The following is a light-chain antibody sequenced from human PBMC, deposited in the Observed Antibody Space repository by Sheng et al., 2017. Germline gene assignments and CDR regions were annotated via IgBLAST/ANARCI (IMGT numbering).Light chain of an antibody. CDR2: AAS. CDR3: QQLNSSPRT. Sequence: AIRMTQSPSSFSASTGDRVTITCRASQGISSYLAWYQQKPGKAPKLLIYAASTLQSGVPSRFGGSGSGTEFTLTISSLQPEDFATYYCQQLNSSPRTFGQGTKLEIK. J-gene: IGKJ2*01. V-gene: IGKV1-8*01. CDR1: QGISSY.